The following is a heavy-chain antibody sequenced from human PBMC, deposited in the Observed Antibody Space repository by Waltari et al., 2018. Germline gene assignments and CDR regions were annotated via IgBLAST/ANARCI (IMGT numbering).Heavy chain of an antibody. J-gene: IGHJ6*02. V-gene: IGHV3-30*18. CDR3: AKDPSDIVVVVAADYYYGMDV. D-gene: IGHD2-15*01. Sequence: QVQLVESGGGVVQPGRSLSLSCAASGFTFSSHGMHWVRQAPGKGLAWVAVISYDGSNKYYADSVKGRFTISRDNSKNTLYLQMNSLRAEDTAVYYCAKDPSDIVVVVAADYYYGMDVWGQGTTVTVSS. CDR1: GFTFSSHG. CDR2: ISYDGSNK.